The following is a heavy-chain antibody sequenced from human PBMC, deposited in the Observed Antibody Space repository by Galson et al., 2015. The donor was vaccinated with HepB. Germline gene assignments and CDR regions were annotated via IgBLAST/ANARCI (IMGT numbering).Heavy chain of an antibody. CDR2: ISADAAST. J-gene: IGHJ3*01. V-gene: IGHV3-23*01. Sequence: SLRLSCATSGFSFSSYAASWVRQAPGKGLEWVSLISADAASTYYPDSMRGRVTISRDNSKNTLFLQMNNLRAEDTAIYYCAILGGPFDVWGQGTLVTVSS. CDR1: GFSFSSYA. D-gene: IGHD7-27*01. CDR3: AILGGPFDV.